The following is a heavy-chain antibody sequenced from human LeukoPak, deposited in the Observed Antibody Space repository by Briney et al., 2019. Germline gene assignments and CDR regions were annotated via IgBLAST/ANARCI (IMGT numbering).Heavy chain of an antibody. V-gene: IGHV4-59*01. D-gene: IGHD3-22*01. J-gene: IGHJ6*03. CDR1: GGSFSGYY. CDR2: IYYSGST. CDR3: TRGSIAYYYMDV. Sequence: SETLSLTCAVYGGSFSGYYWSWIRQPPGKGLEWIGNIYYSGSTNYNPSLESRVTISVDTSKNQFSLKLSSVTAADTAVYYCTRGSIAYYYMDVWGKGTTVTISS.